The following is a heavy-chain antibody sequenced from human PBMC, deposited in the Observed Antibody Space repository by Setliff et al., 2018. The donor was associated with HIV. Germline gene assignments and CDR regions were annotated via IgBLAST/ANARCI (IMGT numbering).Heavy chain of an antibody. Sequence: PSETLSLTCSVSGGSISSGYYYWSCIRQHPGKGLEWIGYIYYSGSSYYNPSLKSRVTISVDTSKNQFSVKLSSVTAADTAVYYCARVLNPSDAFDIWGQGTMVTVSS. CDR3: ARVLNPSDAFDI. CDR2: IYYSGSS. CDR1: GGSISSGYYY. J-gene: IGHJ3*02. V-gene: IGHV4-31*03.